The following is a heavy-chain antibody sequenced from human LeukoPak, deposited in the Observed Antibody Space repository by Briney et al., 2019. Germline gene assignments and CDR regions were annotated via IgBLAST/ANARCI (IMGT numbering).Heavy chain of an antibody. CDR2: ISYSGNT. CDR1: GGSITSYYY. J-gene: IGHJ3*02. D-gene: IGHD2-15*01. Sequence: SETLSLTCPVSGGSITSYYYWSWIRQSPGKGLEWIGTISYSGNTDYNPSLRSRVTISVDTSNNQFSLRLGSVTAADTAVYHCARHCCSGPAKRVFDIWGQGTKVTVSS. CDR3: ARHCCSGPAKRVFDI. V-gene: IGHV4-39*01.